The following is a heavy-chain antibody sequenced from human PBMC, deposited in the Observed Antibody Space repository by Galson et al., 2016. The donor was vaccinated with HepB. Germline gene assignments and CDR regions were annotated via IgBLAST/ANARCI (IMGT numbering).Heavy chain of an antibody. D-gene: IGHD6-13*01. CDR3: GEDLHIAAADY. J-gene: IGHJ4*02. CDR2: IKYDGSVT. Sequence: SLRLSCAASGFVFSDYWIHWARQAPGKGLVWVSRIKYDGSVTNYADSVKGRFTLSRDNAKNTVYLQMNSLRVEDTAVYYCGEDLHIAAADYWGQGTLVTVSS. CDR1: GFVFSDYW. V-gene: IGHV3-74*01.